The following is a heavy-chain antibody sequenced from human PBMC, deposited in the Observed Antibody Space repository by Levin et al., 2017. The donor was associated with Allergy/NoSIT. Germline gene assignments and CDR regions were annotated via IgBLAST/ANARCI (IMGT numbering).Heavy chain of an antibody. D-gene: IGHD2-8*01. CDR3: ASVCTNGVCQYFQH. Sequence: RPSETLSLTCTVSGGSISSGGYYWSWIRQHPGKGLEWIGYIYYSGSTYYNPSLKSRVTISVDTSKNQFSLKLSSVTAADTAVYYCASVCTNGVCQYFQHWGQGTLVTVSS. CDR1: GGSISSGGYY. CDR2: IYYSGST. V-gene: IGHV4-31*03. J-gene: IGHJ1*01.